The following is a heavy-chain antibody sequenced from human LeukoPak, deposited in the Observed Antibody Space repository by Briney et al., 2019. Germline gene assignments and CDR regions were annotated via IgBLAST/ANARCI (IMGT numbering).Heavy chain of an antibody. CDR3: ASLPYDYVWGSYRFFDY. D-gene: IGHD3-16*02. J-gene: IGHJ4*02. V-gene: IGHV3-11*03. CDR1: GFTFSDYY. CDR2: ISSSSYT. Sequence: GGSLRLSCAASGFTFSDYYMSWIRQAPGKGLEWVSYISSSSYTNYADSVKGRFTISRDNAKNSLYLQMNSLRAEDTAVYYCASLPYDYVWGSYRFFDYWGQGTLVTVSS.